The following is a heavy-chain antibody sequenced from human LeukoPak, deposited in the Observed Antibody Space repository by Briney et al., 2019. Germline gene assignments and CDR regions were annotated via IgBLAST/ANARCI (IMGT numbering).Heavy chain of an antibody. CDR3: AKDLYGYVSNWFDP. V-gene: IGHV3-23*01. Sequence: QSGGSLRLSCAASGFTFSSYAMSWVRQAPGKGLEWVSAISGSGGSTYYADSVKGRSTISRDNSKNTLYLQMNSLRAEDTAVYYCAKDLYGYVSNWFDPWGQGTLVTVSS. D-gene: IGHD5-12*01. CDR2: ISGSGGST. J-gene: IGHJ5*02. CDR1: GFTFSSYA.